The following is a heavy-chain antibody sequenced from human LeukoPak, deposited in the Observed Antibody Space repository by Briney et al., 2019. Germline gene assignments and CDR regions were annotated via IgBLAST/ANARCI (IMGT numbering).Heavy chain of an antibody. CDR1: GCTFTSYG. J-gene: IGHJ5*02. CDR2: ISAYNGNT. CDR3: ATVIGPNWFDP. D-gene: IGHD1-26*01. Sequence: APVKVSCKASGCTFTSYGISWVRQAPGQGLEWMGWISAYNGNTNYAQKLQGRVTMTTDTSTSTAYMELRSLRSDDTAVYYCATVIGPNWFDPWAREPWSPSPQ. V-gene: IGHV1-18*01.